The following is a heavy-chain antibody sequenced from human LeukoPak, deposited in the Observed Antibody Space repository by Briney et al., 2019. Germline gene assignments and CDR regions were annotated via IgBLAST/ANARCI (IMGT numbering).Heavy chain of an antibody. Sequence: GGSLRLSCAASGFTFTHYAMSWVRQAPGKGLEWVSSVSGSGTDTYYRDSVKGRFTISRDNSKNTLSLQMNSLRVDDTAVYYCGRGYTYGNFDYWGHGTLVTVSS. V-gene: IGHV3-23*01. D-gene: IGHD5-18*01. J-gene: IGHJ4*01. CDR2: VSGSGTDT. CDR3: GRGYTYGNFDY. CDR1: GFTFTHYA.